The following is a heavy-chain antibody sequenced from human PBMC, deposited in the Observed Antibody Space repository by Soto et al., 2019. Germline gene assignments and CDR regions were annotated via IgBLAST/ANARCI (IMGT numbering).Heavy chain of an antibody. J-gene: IGHJ6*03. CDR1: GFTFSSYA. D-gene: IGHD3-3*01. V-gene: IGHV3-23*01. CDR2: ISGSGGST. Sequence: PGGSLRLSCAASGFTFSSYAMSWVRQAPGKGLEWVSAISGSGGSTYYADSVKGRFTISRDNSKNTLYLQMNSLRAEDTAVYYCAKDLRYYDFWSGAAYYYYMDVWGKGTTVTVSS. CDR3: AKDLRYYDFWSGAAYYYYMDV.